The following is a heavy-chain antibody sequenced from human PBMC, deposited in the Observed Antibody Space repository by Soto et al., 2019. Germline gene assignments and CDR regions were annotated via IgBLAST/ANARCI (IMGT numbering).Heavy chain of an antibody. J-gene: IGHJ4*02. CDR2: IIPILGIA. Sequence: QVQLVQSGAEVKKPGSSVKVSCKASGGTFSSYTISWVRQAPGQGPEWMGRIIPILGIANYAQKFQGRVTITADKSTSTAYMELSSLRSEDTAVYYCARGSVKGAGAYWGQGTLVTVSS. V-gene: IGHV1-69*02. CDR1: GGTFSSYT. D-gene: IGHD1-26*01. CDR3: ARGSVKGAGAY.